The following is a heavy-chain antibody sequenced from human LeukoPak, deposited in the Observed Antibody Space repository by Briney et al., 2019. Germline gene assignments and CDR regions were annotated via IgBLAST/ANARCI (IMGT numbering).Heavy chain of an antibody. CDR2: ISYSGTT. Sequence: SETLSLTCTVSGGSISSTNYYWGWIRQSPGKGLEWIGYISYSGTTYYNPSLKSRVTISVDTSKNQFSLKLSSVTAADTAVYYCARLSSTLPYYFDYWGQGTLVTVSA. V-gene: IGHV4-39*01. CDR1: GGSISSTNYY. J-gene: IGHJ4*02. CDR3: ARLSSTLPYYFDY.